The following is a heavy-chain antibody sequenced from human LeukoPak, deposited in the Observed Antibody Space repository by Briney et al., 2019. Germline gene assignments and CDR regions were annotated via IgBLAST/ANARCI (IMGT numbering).Heavy chain of an antibody. CDR1: GFTFSSYS. V-gene: IGHV3-30*18. D-gene: IGHD3-22*01. CDR3: AKPRDTSGIVDY. CDR2: ISYDGSNK. J-gene: IGHJ4*02. Sequence: QPGGSLGLSCAASGFTFSSYSMNWVRQAPGKGLEWVAVISYDGSNKYYADSVKGRFTISRDNSKNTLYLQMNSLRAEDTAVYYCAKPRDTSGIVDYWGQGTLVTVSS.